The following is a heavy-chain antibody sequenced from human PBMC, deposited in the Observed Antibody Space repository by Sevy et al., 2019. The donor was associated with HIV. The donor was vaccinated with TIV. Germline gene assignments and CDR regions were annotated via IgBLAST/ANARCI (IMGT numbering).Heavy chain of an antibody. Sequence: GGSLRLSCSASGSTFSNSDMNWVRQAPGKGLEWISYISGDTRTIYYADSVKGRFTISRDNAKNSLFLHMSSLGDDDTAVYYCARSVWGTFRYDDWWGQGTLVTVSS. V-gene: IGHV3-48*02. CDR2: ISGDTRTI. D-gene: IGHD3-16*02. CDR1: GSTFSNSD. CDR3: ARSVWGTFRYDDW. J-gene: IGHJ4*02.